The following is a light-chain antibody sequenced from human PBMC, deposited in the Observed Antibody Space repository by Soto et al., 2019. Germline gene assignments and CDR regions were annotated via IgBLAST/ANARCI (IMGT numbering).Light chain of an antibody. CDR3: QSYDSSLSVV. CDR1: SSNIGAGYN. V-gene: IGLV1-40*01. CDR2: GKR. Sequence: QSVLTQPPSVSGAPGLRVTISCTGSSSNIGAGYNVHWYQQLPGTAPKLLIYGKRNPPSGVPDRFSGSKSGTSASLAITGLQAEDEADYYCQSYDSSLSVVFGGGTKLTVL. J-gene: IGLJ2*01.